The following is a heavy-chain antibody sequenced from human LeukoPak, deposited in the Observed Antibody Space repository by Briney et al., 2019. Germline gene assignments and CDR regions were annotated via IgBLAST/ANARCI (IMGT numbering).Heavy chain of an antibody. CDR1: GMSFSTYA. D-gene: IGHD6-13*01. CDR2: IRDSGETT. V-gene: IGHV3-23*01. CDR3: ARGAYSSVWYLLDS. Sequence: GGSLRLSCVASGMSFSTYAMNWVRQAPGKGLEWVSVIRDSGETTLYADSVKGRFTISRDNSKDIVYLQMNSLRADDSAIYYCARGAYSSVWYLLDSWGQGTLVTVS. J-gene: IGHJ4*02.